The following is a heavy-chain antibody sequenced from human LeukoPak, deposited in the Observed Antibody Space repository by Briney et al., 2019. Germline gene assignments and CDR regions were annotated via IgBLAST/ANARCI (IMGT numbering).Heavy chain of an antibody. J-gene: IGHJ6*03. CDR1: GFTFSSFD. D-gene: IGHD1-1*01. Sequence: PGGSLRLSCAASGFTFSSFDMHWVRQPTGQGLEWVTTIGTASDTYYPGSVEGRLTLSRDNAKNSLYLQMNSLTAEDTAVYYCARGPPRGKYYYMDVWGKGTTVTVSS. CDR2: IGTASDT. CDR3: ARGPPRGKYYYMDV. V-gene: IGHV3-13*01.